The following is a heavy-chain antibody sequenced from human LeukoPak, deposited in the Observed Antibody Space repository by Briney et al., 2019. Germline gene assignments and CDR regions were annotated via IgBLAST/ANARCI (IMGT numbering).Heavy chain of an antibody. J-gene: IGHJ3*02. Sequence: ASVKVSCKASGYTFTSYGISWVRQAPGQGLEWMGWISAYNGNTNYAQKLQGRATMTTDTSTSTAYMELRSLRSDDTAVYYCARDRESSTRSHGAFDIWGQGTMVTVSS. D-gene: IGHD2-2*01. CDR3: ARDRESSTRSHGAFDI. CDR1: GYTFTSYG. CDR2: ISAYNGNT. V-gene: IGHV1-18*01.